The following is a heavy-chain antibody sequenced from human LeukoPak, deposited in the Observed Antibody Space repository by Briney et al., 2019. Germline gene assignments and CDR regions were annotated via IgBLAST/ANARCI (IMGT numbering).Heavy chain of an antibody. Sequence: SGPTLVIPTQTLTLTCTFSGFSLSTSGVGVGWIRQPPGKALEWLALIYWNDDKPYSPSLKSRLTITKDTSKNQVVLTMTNMDPVDTATYYCAQVTVTKSMDVWGQGTTVTVS. CDR1: GFSLSTSGVG. D-gene: IGHD4-17*01. J-gene: IGHJ6*02. CDR2: IYWNDDK. V-gene: IGHV2-5*01. CDR3: AQVTVTKSMDV.